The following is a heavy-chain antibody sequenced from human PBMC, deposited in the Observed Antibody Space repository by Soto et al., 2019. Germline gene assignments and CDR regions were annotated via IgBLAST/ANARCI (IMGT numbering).Heavy chain of an antibody. CDR3: SCTYYDLWSGYDWYFDY. CDR1: GYTFTSYG. V-gene: IGHV1-18*01. J-gene: IGHJ4*02. Sequence: QVQLVQSGAEVKKPGASVKVSCKASGYTFTSYGISWVRQAPGQGLEWMGWISAYNGNTNDAQKLQGRVTMTTNTTTSTAYMVLSSLRSDDTAVYYCSCTYYDLWSGYDWYFDYWGPGTLVTVSS. CDR2: ISAYNGNT. D-gene: IGHD3-3*01.